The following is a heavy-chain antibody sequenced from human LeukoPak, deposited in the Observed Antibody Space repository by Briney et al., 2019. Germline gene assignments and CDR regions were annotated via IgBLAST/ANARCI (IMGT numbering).Heavy chain of an antibody. V-gene: IGHV4-34*01. CDR3: AIGHY. Sequence: PSETLSLTCAVYGGSFSGYYWSWIRQAPGKGLEWIGEINHSGSTNYNPSLKSRVTISVDTSKNQFSLKLSSVTAADTAVYYCAIGHYWGQGTLVTVSS. CDR2: INHSGST. CDR1: GGSFSGYY. J-gene: IGHJ4*02.